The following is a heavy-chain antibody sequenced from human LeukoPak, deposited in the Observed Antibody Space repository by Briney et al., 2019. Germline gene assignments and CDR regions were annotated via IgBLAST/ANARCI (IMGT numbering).Heavy chain of an antibody. CDR3: ARHRSTMVRGVLYNWFDP. V-gene: IGHV4-59*08. J-gene: IGHJ5*02. CDR1: GGSISSYY. D-gene: IGHD3-10*01. CDR2: IYYSGST. Sequence: SETLSLTCTVSGGSISSYYWSWIRQPPGKGLEWIGYIYYSGSTNYNPSLKSRVTISADTSKNQFSLKLSSVTAADTAVYYCARHRSTMVRGVLYNWFDPWGQGTLVTVSS.